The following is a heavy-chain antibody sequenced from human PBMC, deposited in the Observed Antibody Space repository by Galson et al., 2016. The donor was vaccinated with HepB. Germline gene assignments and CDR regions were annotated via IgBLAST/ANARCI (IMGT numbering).Heavy chain of an antibody. D-gene: IGHD2-8*02. CDR3: AKERYCIGWLCSDYHHLVS. V-gene: IGHV3-30*18. CDR2: ISYDGSNE. J-gene: IGHJ4*02. Sequence: SLRLSCAASGFTFSSYGMHWVRQAPGKGLEWVAVISYDGSNEHYADSVKGRFTISRDNSRDTLYLQMNSLRVEDPALSYCAKERYCIGWLCSDYHHLVSWGQGTQVTVSS. CDR1: GFTFSSYG.